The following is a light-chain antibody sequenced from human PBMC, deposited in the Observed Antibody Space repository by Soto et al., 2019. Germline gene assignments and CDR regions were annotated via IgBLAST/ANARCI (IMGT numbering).Light chain of an antibody. CDR2: DAS. V-gene: IGKV1-5*01. CDR3: QQYKSFSPWT. CDR1: QSVSNL. J-gene: IGKJ1*01. Sequence: DIQMTQSPSTLSASVGDRVTISCRASQSVSNLLAWYQQKPGKAPKLLIYDASSLETGVPSRFTGSGSGTEFTLTINNLQPDDFATYFCQQYKSFSPWTFGQGTKVDIK.